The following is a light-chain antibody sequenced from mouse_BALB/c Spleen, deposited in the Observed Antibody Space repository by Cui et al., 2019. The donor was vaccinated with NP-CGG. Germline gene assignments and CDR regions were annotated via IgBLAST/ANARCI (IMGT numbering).Light chain of an antibody. J-gene: IGLJ1*01. Sequence: QAFCPPESALPTSPGETVTITCRSSTGAVTTSNYDNWVQEKPDHLFSGLIGGTNNRVPGVPARFSGSLIGDKAALTITGAQTEDEAIYFCALWYSNHWVFGGGTKLTVL. CDR1: TGAVTTSNY. CDR3: ALWYSNHWV. V-gene: IGLV1*01. CDR2: GTN.